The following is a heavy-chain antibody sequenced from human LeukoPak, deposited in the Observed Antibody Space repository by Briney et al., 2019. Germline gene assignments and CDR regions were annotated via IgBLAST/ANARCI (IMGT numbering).Heavy chain of an antibody. CDR1: RDTLSGYW. J-gene: IGHJ4*02. CDR3: TRLHICGAMSQVVLLY. Sequence: PGGSLRLSCAAPRDTLSGYWRHSSRHAPGKGLVWVSRINSEGSRTFYADSVKGRFTISRENAKNTLYLQMNCTACEPTTVQYSTRLHICGAMSQVVLLYWAQGTLVTVSS. CDR2: INSEGSRT. D-gene: IGHD3-16*01. V-gene: IGHV3-74*01.